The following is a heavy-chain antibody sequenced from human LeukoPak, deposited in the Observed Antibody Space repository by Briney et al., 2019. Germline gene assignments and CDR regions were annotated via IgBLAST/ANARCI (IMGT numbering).Heavy chain of an antibody. J-gene: IGHJ3*02. CDR3: ARLRGLGPSDAFDI. Sequence: SETLSLTCAVSGGSISSSSYYWGWIRQPPGKGLEWIGSIYYSGSTYYNPSLKSRVTISVDTSKNQFSLKLSSVTAADTAVYYCARLRGLGPSDAFDIWGQGTMVTVSS. V-gene: IGHV4-39*01. D-gene: IGHD2-15*01. CDR2: IYYSGST. CDR1: GGSISSSSYY.